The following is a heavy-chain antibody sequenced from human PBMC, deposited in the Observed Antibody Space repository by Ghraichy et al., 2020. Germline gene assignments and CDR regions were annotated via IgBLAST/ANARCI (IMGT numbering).Heavy chain of an antibody. D-gene: IGHD2-15*01. CDR3: ARHGFCSGGSCYSFDY. CDR2: IYYSGST. CDR1: GGSISSYY. J-gene: IGHJ4*02. Sequence: SETLSLTCTVSGGSISSYYWSWIRQPPGKGLEWIGYIYYSGSTNYNPSLKSRVTISVDTSKNQFSLKLTSVTAADTAVYFCARHGFCSGGSCYSFDYWGQGTLVTVSS. V-gene: IGHV4-59*08.